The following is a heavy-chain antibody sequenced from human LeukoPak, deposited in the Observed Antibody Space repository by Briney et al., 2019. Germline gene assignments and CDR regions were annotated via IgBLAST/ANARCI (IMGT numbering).Heavy chain of an antibody. V-gene: IGHV3-23*01. CDR2: ISGSGGNT. D-gene: IGHD5-18*01. CDR3: AKDVGDSYGHELFDF. Sequence: GGSLRLSCAASGFTFSSYVMIWVRQAPGKGLKWVSAISGSGGNTYYADSVKGQFTISRDNSKNTLFLQMNSLRAEDTAVYYCAKDVGDSYGHELFDFWDQGTLVTVSS. J-gene: IGHJ4*02. CDR1: GFTFSSYV.